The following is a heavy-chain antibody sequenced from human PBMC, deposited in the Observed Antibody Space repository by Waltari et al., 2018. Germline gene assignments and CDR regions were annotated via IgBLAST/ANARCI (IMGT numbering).Heavy chain of an antibody. CDR3: VRIRQGIAAAGYLFDP. V-gene: IGHV4-38-2*01. Sequence: QVQLQESGPGLVKPSETLSLTCAVSGYSISSGYYWGWIRQPPGKGLEWIGSIYHSGSTYYNPSLKSRVTISVDTSKNQFSLKLSSVTAADTAVYYCVRIRQGIAAAGYLFDPWGQGTLVTVSS. J-gene: IGHJ5*02. CDR1: GYSISSGYY. D-gene: IGHD6-13*01. CDR2: IYHSGST.